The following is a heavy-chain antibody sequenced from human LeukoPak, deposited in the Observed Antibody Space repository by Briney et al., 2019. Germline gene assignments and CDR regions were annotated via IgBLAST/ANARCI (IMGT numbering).Heavy chain of an antibody. CDR2: TSYRSKWYN. D-gene: IGHD1-26*01. CDR3: ARDLVGGSYRYFDY. J-gene: IGHJ4*02. Sequence: SQTLSLTCAISGDSVSTNSVAWNWIRQSPSRGLEWLGRTSYRSKWYNDYAVSVKSRITITPDTSKNQFSLKLSSVTAADTAVYYCARDLVGGSYRYFDYWGQGTLVTVSS. CDR1: GDSVSTNSVA. V-gene: IGHV6-1*01.